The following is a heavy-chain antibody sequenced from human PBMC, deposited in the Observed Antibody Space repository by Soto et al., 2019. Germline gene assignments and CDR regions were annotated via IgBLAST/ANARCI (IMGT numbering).Heavy chain of an antibody. V-gene: IGHV1-46*01. CDR3: AKEGAIPGEVDA. CDR1: GFIFTDWF. J-gene: IGHJ1*01. CDR2: INTSGGNS. Sequence: HLAQSGPEVKRPGASVKISCKASGFIFTDWFMHWVRQAPAQGPEWMGIINTSGGNSIYSQKFQDRVTMTRDTSTSTLYVELSSLTSAYTAVYYCAKEGAIPGEVDAWGQGTLVTVSS. D-gene: IGHD2-21*01.